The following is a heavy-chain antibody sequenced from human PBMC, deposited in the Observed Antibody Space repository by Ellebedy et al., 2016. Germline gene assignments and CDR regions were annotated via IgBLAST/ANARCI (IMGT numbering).Heavy chain of an antibody. CDR1: GFTFSSYG. Sequence: GGSLRLXXAASGFTFSSYGMHWVRQAPGQGLEWVAVISHDGSNTYCVDSVKGRFTISRDNSNNTLYLQMNTLRADDTAVYYCAKTDCTTIGCRLLDFWGQGTLVTVSS. V-gene: IGHV3-30*18. D-gene: IGHD2-8*01. CDR2: ISHDGSNT. CDR3: AKTDCTTIGCRLLDF. J-gene: IGHJ4*02.